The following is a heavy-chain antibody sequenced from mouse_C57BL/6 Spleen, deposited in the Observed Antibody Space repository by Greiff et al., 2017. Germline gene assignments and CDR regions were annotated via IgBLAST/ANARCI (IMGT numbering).Heavy chain of an antibody. CDR2: IDPSDSYT. D-gene: IGHD2-12*01. CDR3: ARDRAYYKDAY. J-gene: IGHJ3*01. V-gene: IGHV1-50*01. Sequence: QVQLQQPGAELVKPGASVKLSCKASGYTFTSYWMQWVKQRPGQGLEWIGEIDPSDSYTNYNQKFKGKATLTVDTSSSTAYMQLSSLTSEDSAVYYCARDRAYYKDAYWGQGTLVTVSA. CDR1: GYTFTSYW.